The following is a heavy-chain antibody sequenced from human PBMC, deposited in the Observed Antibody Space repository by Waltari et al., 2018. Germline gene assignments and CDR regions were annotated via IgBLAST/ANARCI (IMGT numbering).Heavy chain of an antibody. CDR1: GGTFSSYA. CDR2: IIPIFGTA. CDR3: AREEDSGYDSGDAFDI. V-gene: IGHV1-69*05. D-gene: IGHD5-12*01. J-gene: IGHJ3*02. Sequence: QVQLVQSGAEVKKPGSSVKVSCKASGGTFSSYAISWVRQAPGQGLEWMGGIIPIFGTANYAQKFQGRVTITTDESTSTAYMELSSLRSEDTAVYYCAREEDSGYDSGDAFDIWGQGTMVTVSS.